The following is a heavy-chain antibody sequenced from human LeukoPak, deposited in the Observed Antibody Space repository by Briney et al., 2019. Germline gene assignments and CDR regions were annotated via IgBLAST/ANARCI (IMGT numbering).Heavy chain of an antibody. J-gene: IGHJ5*02. CDR1: GYTFTGYY. CDR2: INPNSGGT. V-gene: IGHV1-2*02. Sequence: ASVKVSCKASGYTFTGYYMHWVRQAPGQGLEWMGWINPNSGGTNYAQKFQGRVTMTRDTSISTAYMELSRLRSDDTAVYYCARDVTYCSSTSCYGEVYWFDPWGQGTLVTVSS. D-gene: IGHD2-2*01. CDR3: ARDVTYCSSTSCYGEVYWFDP.